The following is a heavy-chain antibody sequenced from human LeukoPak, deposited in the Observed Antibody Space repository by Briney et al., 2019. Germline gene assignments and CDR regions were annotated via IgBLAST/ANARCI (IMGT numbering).Heavy chain of an antibody. CDR2: ISGSGGST. Sequence: GGSLRLSCAASGFTFSSYSMNWVRQAPGKGLEWVSAISGSGGSTYYADSVKGRFTISRDNSKNTLYLQMNSLRAEDAAVYYCAKERIGIVGARGAFDIWGQGTMVTVSS. D-gene: IGHD1-26*01. CDR3: AKERIGIVGARGAFDI. CDR1: GFTFSSYS. V-gene: IGHV3-23*01. J-gene: IGHJ3*02.